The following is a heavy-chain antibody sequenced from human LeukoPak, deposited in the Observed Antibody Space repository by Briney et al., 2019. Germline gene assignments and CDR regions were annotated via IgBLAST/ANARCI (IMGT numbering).Heavy chain of an antibody. CDR3: ARGRYDYVWGSYRLSAFDI. CDR2: IIPIFGTA. CDR1: GGTFSSYA. J-gene: IGHJ3*02. Sequence: SVKVSCKASGGTFSSYAISWVRQAPGQGLEWMGGIIPIFGTANYAQKFQGRVTITADKSTSTAYMELSSLRSEDTAVYYCARGRYDYVWGSYRLSAFDIWGQGTMVTVSS. V-gene: IGHV1-69*06. D-gene: IGHD3-16*02.